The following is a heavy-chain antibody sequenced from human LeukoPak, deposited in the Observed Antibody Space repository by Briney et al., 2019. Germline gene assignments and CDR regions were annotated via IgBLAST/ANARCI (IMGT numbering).Heavy chain of an antibody. CDR1: GYTFTGYY. J-gene: IGHJ4*02. Sequence: VASVKVSCKASGYTFTGYYMHWVRQAPGQGLEWMGWINPNSGGTNYAQKFQGRVTMTRDTSISTAYMELSRLRPDDTAVYYCARDLRRVGATHRHFDYWGQGTLVTVSS. V-gene: IGHV1-2*02. D-gene: IGHD1-26*01. CDR2: INPNSGGT. CDR3: ARDLRRVGATHRHFDY.